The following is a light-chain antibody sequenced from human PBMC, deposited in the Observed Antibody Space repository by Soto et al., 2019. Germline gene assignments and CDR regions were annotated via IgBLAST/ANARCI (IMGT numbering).Light chain of an antibody. Sequence: VLTQSPGTLSLSPGESATLSCRASQSVSSSYLAWYQQQPGQAPRLLIYGASSRATGIPDRFSGSGSGTDFTLTISRLQPEDFAVYYCQQYGSSQFTFGPGTKVDIK. V-gene: IGKV3-20*01. CDR2: GAS. CDR1: QSVSSSY. CDR3: QQYGSSQFT. J-gene: IGKJ3*01.